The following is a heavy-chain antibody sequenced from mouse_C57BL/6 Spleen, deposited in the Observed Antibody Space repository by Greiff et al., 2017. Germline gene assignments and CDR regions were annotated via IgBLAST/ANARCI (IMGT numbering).Heavy chain of an antibody. CDR1: GYTFTSYW. Sequence: QVQLQQPGAELVKPGASVKVSCKASGYTFTSYWMHWVKQRPGQGLEWIGRINPSDSDTNYNQKFKGKATLTVDKSSSTAYMKLSSLTSEDSAVYYCAIVSYYSNSDWYFEVWGTGTTVTVSS. V-gene: IGHV1-74*01. CDR2: INPSDSDT. CDR3: AIVSYYSNSDWYFEV. D-gene: IGHD2-5*01. J-gene: IGHJ1*03.